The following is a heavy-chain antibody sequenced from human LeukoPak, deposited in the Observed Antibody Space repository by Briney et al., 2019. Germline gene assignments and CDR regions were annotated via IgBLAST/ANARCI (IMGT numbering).Heavy chain of an antibody. CDR3: AREGCGGGNCNSTIGWLDP. CDR1: GYTFTDYD. J-gene: IGHJ5*02. Sequence: ASVKISCKASGYTFTDYDIHWVRQAPGQGLEWMGWINPDSGGTRYAQKFQGGVTMTRDTSISTAYMGLSSLRSDDTAVYYCAREGCGGGNCNSTIGWLDPWGQGTLVTVS. V-gene: IGHV1-2*02. D-gene: IGHD2-15*01. CDR2: INPDSGGT.